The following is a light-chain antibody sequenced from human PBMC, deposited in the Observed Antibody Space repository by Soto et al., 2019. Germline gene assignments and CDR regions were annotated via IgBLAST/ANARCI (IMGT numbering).Light chain of an antibody. V-gene: IGLV2-14*01. J-gene: IGLJ2*01. CDR3: SSYAGSFVV. CDR1: TSDVGGYNY. CDR2: EVR. Sequence: QSALTQPASVSGSPGQSITISCTGTTSDVGGYNYVSWHQQHPGKAPKLMIHEVRYRPSGVSNRFSGSKSGNTASLTISGLQAEDEADYYCSSYAGSFVVFGGGTKLTVL.